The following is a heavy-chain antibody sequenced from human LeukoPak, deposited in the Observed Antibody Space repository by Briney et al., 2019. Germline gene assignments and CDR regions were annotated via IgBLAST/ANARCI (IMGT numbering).Heavy chain of an antibody. CDR3: AKLDSSGFIYWYFDL. J-gene: IGHJ2*01. V-gene: IGHV3-30*18. D-gene: IGHD6-19*01. Sequence: GGSLRLSCAASGFTFRSYGIHRVRQAPGKGLEWVAVISYDGSNTYYADSVKGRFTISRDNSKNTLYLQMNSLRVEDTAVYYCAKLDSSGFIYWYFDLWGRGTLVTVSS. CDR2: ISYDGSNT. CDR1: GFTFRSYG.